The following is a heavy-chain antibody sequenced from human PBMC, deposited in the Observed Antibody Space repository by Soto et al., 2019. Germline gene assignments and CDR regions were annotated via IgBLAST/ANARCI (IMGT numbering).Heavy chain of an antibody. D-gene: IGHD5-18*01. Sequence: PSETLSLSCAVYGGSFSGYYWSWIRQPPGKGLEWIGEINHSGSTNYNPSLKSRVTISVDTSKNQFSLKLSSVTAADTAVYYCARRIKHYYGMDVWGQGTTVTVSS. J-gene: IGHJ6*02. V-gene: IGHV4-34*01. CDR2: INHSGST. CDR1: GGSFSGYY. CDR3: ARRIKHYYGMDV.